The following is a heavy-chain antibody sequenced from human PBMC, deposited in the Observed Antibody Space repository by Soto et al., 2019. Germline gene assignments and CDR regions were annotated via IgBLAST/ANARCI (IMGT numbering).Heavy chain of an antibody. CDR3: ARAPGITGTTMFDY. Sequence: PWGALRLSFASSGFTVSSNYMSWVRQVPGKGLEWVSVIYSGGSTYYADSVKGRFTISRDNSKNTLYLQMNSLRAEDTAVYYCARAPGITGTTMFDYWGQGTLVTVSS. V-gene: IGHV3-53*01. J-gene: IGHJ4*02. D-gene: IGHD1-7*01. CDR1: GFTVSSNY. CDR2: IYSGGST.